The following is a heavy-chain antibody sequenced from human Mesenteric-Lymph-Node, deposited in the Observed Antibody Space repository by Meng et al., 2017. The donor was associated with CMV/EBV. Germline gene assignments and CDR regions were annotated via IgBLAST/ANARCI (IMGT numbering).Heavy chain of an antibody. D-gene: IGHD1-26*01. CDR1: GSTFSSIA. V-gene: IGHV3-23*01. CDR3: AKWTRYKGRGTDGFDI. Sequence: GGFLRPSCAASGSTFSSIAMTWVRQAPGKGLGWAQSISTDGGAKYYPDPVKGRFTVSRDNSKNTLYLQMNSLRVGDAAAYYCAKWTRYKGRGTDGFDIWGQGTLVTVSS. CDR2: ISTDGGAK. J-gene: IGHJ3*02.